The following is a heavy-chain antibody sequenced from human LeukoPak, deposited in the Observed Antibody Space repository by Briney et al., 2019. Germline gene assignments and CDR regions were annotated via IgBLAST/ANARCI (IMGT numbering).Heavy chain of an antibody. Sequence: GASVKVSCKASGYTFTGYYMHWVRQAPGQGLEWMGWISAYNGNTNYAQKLQGRVTMTTDTSTSTAYMELRSLRSDDTAVYYCARTVLWFGEIDGAFDIWGQGTMVTVSS. CDR2: ISAYNGNT. D-gene: IGHD3-10*01. J-gene: IGHJ3*02. V-gene: IGHV1-18*04. CDR3: ARTVLWFGEIDGAFDI. CDR1: GYTFTGYY.